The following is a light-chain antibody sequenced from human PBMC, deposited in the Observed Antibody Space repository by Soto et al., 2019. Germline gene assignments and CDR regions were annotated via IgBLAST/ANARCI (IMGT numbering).Light chain of an antibody. V-gene: IGLV2-14*01. J-gene: IGLJ1*01. CDR2: EVS. CDR1: SSDVGGYNY. CDR3: SSYTSSSTSV. Sequence: QSVLTQPASVSGSPGQSITISCTGTSSDVGGYNYVSWYQQHPGKAPKLMIYEVSNRPSGVSNRFSGSKSGNTASLTISGLQADDESDYYCSSYTSSSTSVFGPGTKLTVL.